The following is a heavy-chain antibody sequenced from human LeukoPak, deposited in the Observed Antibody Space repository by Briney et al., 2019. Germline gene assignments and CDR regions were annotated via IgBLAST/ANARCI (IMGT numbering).Heavy chain of an antibody. CDR2: ISSSGSTI. Sequence: PGGSLRLSCAASGFTFSDYYMSWIRQAPGKGLEWVSYISSSGSTIYYADSVKGRFTISRDNAKNSLYLQMNSLRAEDTALYYCARDKFGELFDAFDIWGQGTMVTVSS. J-gene: IGHJ3*02. CDR3: ARDKFGELFDAFDI. V-gene: IGHV3-11*01. CDR1: GFTFSDYY. D-gene: IGHD3-10*01.